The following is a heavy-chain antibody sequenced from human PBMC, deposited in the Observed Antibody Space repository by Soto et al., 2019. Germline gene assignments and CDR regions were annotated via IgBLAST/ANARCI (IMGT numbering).Heavy chain of an antibody. Sequence: EVQLVESGGGLVQPGGSLRLSCAASGFTFSRYWMHWVRQAPGKGLVWVSRINSDGSSTSYADSVKGRFTISRDNAKNTLYLQMNRLRAEDTAVYYCVRGKFGTILIWGQGTLVTVSS. D-gene: IGHD3-3*01. V-gene: IGHV3-74*01. J-gene: IGHJ4*02. CDR2: INSDGSST. CDR1: GFTFSRYW. CDR3: VRGKFGTILI.